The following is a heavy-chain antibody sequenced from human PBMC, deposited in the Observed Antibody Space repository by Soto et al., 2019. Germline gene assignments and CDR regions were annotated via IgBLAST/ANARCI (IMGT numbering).Heavy chain of an antibody. CDR3: VLYSGYDYNSGWFDP. Sequence: SETLSLTCTVSGGSVSSGSYYWSWIRQPPGKGLEWIGYIYYSGSTNYNPSLKSRVTISVDTSENQFSLKLSSLTAADTAVYYCVLYSGYDYNSGWFDPWGQGTLVTAPQ. J-gene: IGHJ5*02. CDR2: IYYSGST. CDR1: GGSVSSGSYY. D-gene: IGHD5-12*01. V-gene: IGHV4-61*01.